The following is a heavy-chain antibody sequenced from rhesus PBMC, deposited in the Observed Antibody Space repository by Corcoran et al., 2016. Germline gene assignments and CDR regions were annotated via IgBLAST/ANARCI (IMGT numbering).Heavy chain of an antibody. Sequence: VQLVQSGADIQPPGASVKLSCQSFCYSFTSYSLHLVRPSPGPGLEWIGQISTYKGNKVYAQNFKGRVTITTDTATSTGYMELSSLRSDDTAVYYCARAPATGSLDVWGRGVLVTVSS. CDR1: CYSFTSYS. J-gene: IGHJ5-2*02. D-gene: IGHD2-21*01. CDR3: ARAPATGSLDV. CDR2: ISTYKGNK. V-gene: IGHV1-180*01.